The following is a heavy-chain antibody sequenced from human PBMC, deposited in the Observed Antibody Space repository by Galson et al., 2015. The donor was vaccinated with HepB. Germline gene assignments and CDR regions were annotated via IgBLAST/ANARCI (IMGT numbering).Heavy chain of an antibody. D-gene: IGHD2-2*01. J-gene: IGHJ6*03. Sequence: LRLSCAASGFTFSSYSMNWVRQAPGKGLEWVSYISSSSSTIYYADSVKGRFTISRDNAKNSLYLQMNSLRDEDTAVYYCARVGIPAAPGAYYYYYMDVWGKGTTVTVSS. CDR2: ISSSSSTI. CDR3: ARVGIPAAPGAYYYYYMDV. V-gene: IGHV3-48*02. CDR1: GFTFSSYS.